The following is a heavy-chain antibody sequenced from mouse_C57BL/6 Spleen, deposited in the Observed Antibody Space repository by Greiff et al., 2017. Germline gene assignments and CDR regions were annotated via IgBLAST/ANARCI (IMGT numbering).Heavy chain of an antibody. J-gene: IGHJ2*01. CDR1: GYTFTDYY. D-gene: IGHD2-2*01. CDR3: ARKERYYGCFGY. V-gene: IGHV1-26*01. CDR2: INPNNGGT. Sequence: EVQLQQSGPELVKPGASVKISCKASGYTFTDYYMNWVKQSHGKSLEWIGDINPNNGGTSYNQKFKGKATLTVDKSSSTAYMELRSLTSEDSAVYYCARKERYYGCFGYWGQGTTLTAAS.